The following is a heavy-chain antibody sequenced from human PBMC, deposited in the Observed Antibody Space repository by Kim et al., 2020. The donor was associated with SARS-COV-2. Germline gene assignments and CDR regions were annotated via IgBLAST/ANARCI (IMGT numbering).Heavy chain of an antibody. J-gene: IGHJ3*02. D-gene: IGHD2-2*01. CDR3: ARDHCSGSSCDAFDI. V-gene: IGHV4-59*13. CDR1: GGSISGYS. CDR2: IHYNGNT. Sequence: SETLSLTCSVSGGSISGYSWSWIRQPPGKGLEWIGYIHYNGNTDYNPSLESRVSISLDTPKNEFSLSLTSVTAADTAMYSCARDHCSGSSCDAFDIWGQG.